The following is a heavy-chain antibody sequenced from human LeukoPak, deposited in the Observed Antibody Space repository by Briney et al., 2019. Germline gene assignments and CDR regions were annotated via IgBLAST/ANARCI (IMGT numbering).Heavy chain of an antibody. CDR2: FYASGST. J-gene: IGHJ3*02. CDR1: GGSISSGGYF. Sequence: PSETLSLTCTVSGGSISSGGYFWSWIRQPAGKGLEWIGRFYASGSTNYNPSLQSRVTISVDTSKNQFSLKLTSVTAADTAVYYCALGNCPTTSCYPGVAFDIWGRGTMVTVSS. D-gene: IGHD2-2*01. V-gene: IGHV4-61*02. CDR3: ALGNCPTTSCYPGVAFDI.